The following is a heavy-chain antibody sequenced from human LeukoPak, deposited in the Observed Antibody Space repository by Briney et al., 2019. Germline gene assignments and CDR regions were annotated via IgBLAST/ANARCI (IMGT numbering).Heavy chain of an antibody. J-gene: IGHJ6*03. CDR3: ARGDCDGDCYSGYYYMDV. CDR1: GGSFSGYY. CDR2: INHSGST. V-gene: IGHV4-34*01. D-gene: IGHD2-21*02. Sequence: SSETLSLTCAVYGGSFSGYYWSWIRQPPGKGLEWIGEINHSGSTNYNPSLKSRVTISVDTSKNQFSLKLSSVTAADTAVYYCARGDCDGDCYSGYYYMDVWGKGTTVTVSS.